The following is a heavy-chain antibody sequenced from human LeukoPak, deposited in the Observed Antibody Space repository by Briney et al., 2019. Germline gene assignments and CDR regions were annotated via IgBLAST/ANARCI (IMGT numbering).Heavy chain of an antibody. CDR3: ALTYYDFWSGYRTDLDY. CDR1: GYTSTGYY. J-gene: IGHJ4*02. CDR2: INPNSGGT. D-gene: IGHD3-3*01. Sequence: ASVKVSCKASGYTSTGYYMHWVRQAPGQGLEWMGWINPNSGGTNYAQKFQGRVTMTRDTSISTAYMELSRLRSDDTAVYYCALTYYDFWSGYRTDLDYWGQGTLVTVSS. V-gene: IGHV1-2*02.